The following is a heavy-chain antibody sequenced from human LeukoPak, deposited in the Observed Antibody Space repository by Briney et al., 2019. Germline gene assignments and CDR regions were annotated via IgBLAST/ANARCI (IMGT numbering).Heavy chain of an antibody. CDR1: GFTFSSYG. Sequence: GGSLRLSCAASGFTFSSYGMPWVRQAPGKGLEWVAVISYDGSNKYYADSVKGRFTISRDNSKNTLYLQMNSLRAEDTTVYYCAKSLSGSFYYCYYGMDVWGQGTTVTVSS. CDR3: AKSLSGSFYYCYYGMDV. CDR2: ISYDGSNK. V-gene: IGHV3-30*18. J-gene: IGHJ6*02. D-gene: IGHD1-26*01.